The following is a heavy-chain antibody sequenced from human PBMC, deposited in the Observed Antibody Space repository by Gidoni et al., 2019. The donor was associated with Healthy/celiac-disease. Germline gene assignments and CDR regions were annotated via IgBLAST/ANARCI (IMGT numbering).Heavy chain of an antibody. CDR2: IYYSGST. D-gene: IGHD3-10*01. V-gene: IGHV4-59*01. CDR3: ARGSGGSFDY. Sequence: QVQLQESGPGLVKPSETLSLTCPVSGGSISSYYWSWIRQPPGKGLEWIGYIYYSGSTNYNPSLKSRVTISVDTSKNQFSLKLSSVTDADTAVYYCARGSGGSFDYWGQGTLVTVSS. J-gene: IGHJ4*02. CDR1: GGSISSYY.